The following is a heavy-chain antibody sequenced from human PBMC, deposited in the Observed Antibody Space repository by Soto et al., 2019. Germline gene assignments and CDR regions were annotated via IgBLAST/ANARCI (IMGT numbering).Heavy chain of an antibody. Sequence: SVKVSCKASGGTFSSYAISWVRQAPGQGLEWMGGIILIFGTAIYAQKFQGRVTITADESTSTAYMELSSLRSEDTAVYYCAIGFTIDYGMDVWGQGTTVTVSS. CDR2: IILIFGTA. D-gene: IGHD3-3*01. CDR1: GGTFSSYA. J-gene: IGHJ6*02. CDR3: AIGFTIDYGMDV. V-gene: IGHV1-69*13.